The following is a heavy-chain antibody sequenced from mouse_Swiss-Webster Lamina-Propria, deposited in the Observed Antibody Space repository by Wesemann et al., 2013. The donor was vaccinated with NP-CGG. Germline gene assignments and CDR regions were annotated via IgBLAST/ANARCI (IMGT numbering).Heavy chain of an antibody. Sequence: EVQLVESGGGLVQPKGSLKLSCAASGFTFNTYAMNWVRQAPGKGLEWVARIRSKSNNYATYYADSVKDRFTISRDDSQSMLYLQMNNLKTEDTAMYYCVRHYYAMDYWGQGTSVTVSS. CDR3: VRHYYAMDY. J-gene: IGHJ4*01. V-gene: IGHV10-1*02. CDR2: IRSKSNNYAT. CDR1: GFTFNTYA.